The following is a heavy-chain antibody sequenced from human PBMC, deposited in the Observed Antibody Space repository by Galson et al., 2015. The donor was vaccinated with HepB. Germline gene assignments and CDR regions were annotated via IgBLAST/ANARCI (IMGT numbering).Heavy chain of an antibody. V-gene: IGHV1-8*01. CDR1: GYTFTSYD. CDR3: ARPRWYPYGAGSYGYGISD. Sequence: SVKVSCKASGYTFTSYDINWVRQATGQGLEWMGWMNPNSGNTGYAQKFQGRVTMTRNTSISTAYMELSSLRSEDTAVYYCARPRWYPYGAGSYGYGISDWGQGSTFAVSS. CDR2: MNPNSGNT. J-gene: IGHJ6*02. D-gene: IGHD3-10*01.